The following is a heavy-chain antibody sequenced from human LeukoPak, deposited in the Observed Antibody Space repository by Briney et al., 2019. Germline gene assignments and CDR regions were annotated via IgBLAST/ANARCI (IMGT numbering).Heavy chain of an antibody. CDR2: IRSKAYGGTT. Sequence: SGGSLRLSCAASGFTFSSYTMSWVRQAPGKGLEWVGFIRSKAYGGTTEYAASVKGRSTISRDDSKSIAYPQMNSLKTEDTAVYYCTSCSSISCYTFDFDYWGQGTLVTVSS. CDR3: TSCSSISCYTFDFDY. V-gene: IGHV3-49*04. CDR1: GFTFSSYT. D-gene: IGHD2-2*02. J-gene: IGHJ4*02.